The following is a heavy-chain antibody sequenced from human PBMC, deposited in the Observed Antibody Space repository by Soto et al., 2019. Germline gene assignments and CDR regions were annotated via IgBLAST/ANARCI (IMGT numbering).Heavy chain of an antibody. Sequence: GGSLRLSCATYGFTFSSYGMHWVRQAPGKGLEWVAVISYDGSNKYYADSVKGRFTISRDNSKNTLYLQMNSLRAEVMAVYYCAPSFSTFDYWVQGTPVTFSS. CDR2: ISYDGSNK. D-gene: IGHD3-16*02. V-gene: IGHV3-30*03. J-gene: IGHJ4*02. CDR1: GFTFSSYG. CDR3: APSFSTFDY.